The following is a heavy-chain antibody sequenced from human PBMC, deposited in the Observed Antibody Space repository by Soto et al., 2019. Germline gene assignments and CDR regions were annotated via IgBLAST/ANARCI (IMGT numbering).Heavy chain of an antibody. V-gene: IGHV1-3*01. Sequence: ASVKGSCKASGYTFTSYAMHWVRQAPGQRLEWMGWINAGNGNTKYSQKFQGRVTITRDTSASTAYMELSSLRSEDPAVYYCARASYYYDSSGYSNYYGMDAWAKGPRSPSP. CDR2: INAGNGNT. CDR1: GYTFTSYA. D-gene: IGHD3-22*01. CDR3: ARASYYYDSSGYSNYYGMDA. J-gene: IGHJ6*02.